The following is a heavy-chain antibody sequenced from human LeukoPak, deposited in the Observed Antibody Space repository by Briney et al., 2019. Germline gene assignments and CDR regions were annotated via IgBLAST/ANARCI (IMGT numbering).Heavy chain of an antibody. Sequence: PGGSPRLSCAASGFTFSSYAMHWVRQAPGKGLEWVALISYDGTNKYYADSVKSRFTISRDNSKNTLYLEMNSLRAEDTAVYYCARDPRLSLDYWGQGTLVTVSS. CDR2: ISYDGTNK. V-gene: IGHV3-30*04. J-gene: IGHJ4*02. CDR3: ARDPRLSLDY. D-gene: IGHD3-16*02. CDR1: GFTFSSYA.